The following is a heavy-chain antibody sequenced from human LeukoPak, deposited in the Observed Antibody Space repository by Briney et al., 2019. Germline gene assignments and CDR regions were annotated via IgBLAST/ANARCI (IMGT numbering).Heavy chain of an antibody. CDR1: GVTFDDYA. D-gene: IGHD5-18*01. Sequence: GGSLRLSCAASGVTFDDYAMHWVRQAPGKGLEWVSGISWNSGSIGYAESVKGRFTISRDNAKNSLYLQMNSLRAEDTALYYCAKDMGDSYGYGGLDYGMDVWVQGTTVTVSS. CDR3: AKDMGDSYGYGGLDYGMDV. J-gene: IGHJ6*02. V-gene: IGHV3-9*01. CDR2: ISWNSGSI.